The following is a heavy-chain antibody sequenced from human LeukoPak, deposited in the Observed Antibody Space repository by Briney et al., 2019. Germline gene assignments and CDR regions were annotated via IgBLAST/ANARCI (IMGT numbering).Heavy chain of an antibody. CDR3: ARSYYEIWTGDSRREFDF. Sequence: GGSLRLSCAASGFNVRNNYMSWVRQAPGKGLEWVSVIYSGGSTNDADSVKGRVIISRDDSKNTVVLQMNSVRGEDTAVYYCARSYYEIWTGDSRREFDFWGQGTLVTVSS. J-gene: IGHJ4*02. CDR1: GFNVRNNY. CDR2: IYSGGST. D-gene: IGHD3-9*01. V-gene: IGHV3-53*01.